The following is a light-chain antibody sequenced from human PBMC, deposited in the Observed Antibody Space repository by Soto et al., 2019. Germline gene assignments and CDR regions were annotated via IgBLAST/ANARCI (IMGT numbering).Light chain of an antibody. Sequence: QSALTQPASVSGSPGQSFTISCTGTSSDVGGYKYVSWYQQHPGKVPKVMIYEVSNRPSGVSNRFSGSKSGNTPSLTISGLQAEDEADYYCSSYTSTYTGVFGGGTKLTVL. CDR1: SSDVGGYKY. CDR2: EVS. J-gene: IGLJ2*01. V-gene: IGLV2-14*01. CDR3: SSYTSTYTGV.